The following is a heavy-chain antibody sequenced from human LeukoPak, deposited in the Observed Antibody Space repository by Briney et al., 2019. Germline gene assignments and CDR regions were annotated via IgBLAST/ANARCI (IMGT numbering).Heavy chain of an antibody. Sequence: GGPLRLSCAASGFTFSSYEMNWVRQAPGKGLDWVSYISSSGSTRSYADSVKGRFTISRDNAKNSLYLQMNSLRADDTAVYYCAGRWTGYYCPYWGQGTLVTVYS. V-gene: IGHV3-48*03. CDR3: AGRWTGYYCPY. D-gene: IGHD3/OR15-3a*01. CDR2: ISSSGSTR. CDR1: GFTFSSYE. J-gene: IGHJ4*02.